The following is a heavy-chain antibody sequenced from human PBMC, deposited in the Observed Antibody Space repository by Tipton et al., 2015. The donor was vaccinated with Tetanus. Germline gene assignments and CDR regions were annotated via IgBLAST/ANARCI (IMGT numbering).Heavy chain of an antibody. J-gene: IGHJ4*02. CDR3: ARDEGSSSDY. Sequence: TLSLTCTVSGGSISFGGYYWSWIRQLPGKGLEWIGYIYYSGKTYYNPSLKSRVTISLGKSKNQFFLNLTSVTAADTAVYYCARDEGSSSDYWGQGTQVTVSS. D-gene: IGHD6-13*01. CDR1: GGSISFGGYY. V-gene: IGHV4-31*03. CDR2: IYYSGKT.